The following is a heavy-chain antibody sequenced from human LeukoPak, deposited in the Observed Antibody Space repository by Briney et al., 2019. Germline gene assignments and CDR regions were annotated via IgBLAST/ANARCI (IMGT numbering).Heavy chain of an antibody. CDR3: TRAPYGYKFEY. J-gene: IGHJ4*02. CDR1: GGSISGYY. Sequence: SETLSLTCTVSGGSISGYYWTGIRRPPGKGLEWIGYIYHDGSTYYNPSLRSRVTISVDRPKNQFSLKLSAVTAADTAVYYCTRAPYGYKFEYWGQGSLVTVSS. V-gene: IGHV4-59*01. D-gene: IGHD5-24*01. CDR2: IYHDGST.